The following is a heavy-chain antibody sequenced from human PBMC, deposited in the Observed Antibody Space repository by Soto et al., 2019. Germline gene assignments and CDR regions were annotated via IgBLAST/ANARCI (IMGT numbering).Heavy chain of an antibody. V-gene: IGHV3-48*03. J-gene: IGHJ6*02. CDR1: GFTFSSYE. CDR3: ARDRYSSSLYGMDV. Sequence: GGSLRLSCAASGFTFSSYEMNWVRQAPGKGLEWVSYISSSGSTIYYADSVKGRFTISRDNAKNSLYLQMNGLRAEDTAVYYCARDRYSSSLYGMDVWGQGTTVTVSS. CDR2: ISSSGSTI. D-gene: IGHD6-6*01.